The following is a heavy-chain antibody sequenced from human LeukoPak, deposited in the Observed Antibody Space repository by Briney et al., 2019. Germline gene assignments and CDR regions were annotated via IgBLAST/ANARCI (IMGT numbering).Heavy chain of an antibody. CDR2: INPNSGGT. J-gene: IGHJ4*02. CDR3: AREDCSSTSCFYYFDY. Sequence: ASVKGSCKASGYTFTGYYMHWVRQAPGQGLEWMGWINPNSGGTNYAQKFQGRVTMTRDTSISTAYMELSRLRSDDTAVYYCAREDCSSTSCFYYFDYWGQGTLVTVSS. V-gene: IGHV1-2*02. CDR1: GYTFTGYY. D-gene: IGHD2-2*01.